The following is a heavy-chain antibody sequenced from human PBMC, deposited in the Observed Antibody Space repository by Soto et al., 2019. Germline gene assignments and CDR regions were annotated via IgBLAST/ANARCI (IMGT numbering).Heavy chain of an antibody. Sequence: GGSLRLSCAASGFTFSSYWMDWVRQAPGKGLEWVSSISSSSSYIYYADSVKGRFTISRDNAKNSLYLQMNSLRAEDTAVYYCARETLMDYYDSSGYYTDWGQGTLVTVSS. CDR3: ARETLMDYYDSSGYYTD. V-gene: IGHV3-21*01. D-gene: IGHD3-22*01. J-gene: IGHJ4*02. CDR1: GFTFSSYW. CDR2: ISSSSSYI.